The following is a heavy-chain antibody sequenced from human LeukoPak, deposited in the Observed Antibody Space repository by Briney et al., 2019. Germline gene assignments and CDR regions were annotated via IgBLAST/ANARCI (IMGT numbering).Heavy chain of an antibody. CDR2: IYDDGSKE. J-gene: IGHJ4*02. CDR1: GFTFSNYG. CDR3: ARDFKSGYADS. D-gene: IGHD3-3*01. Sequence: GGSLRLSCAAFGFTFSNYGMHWVRQAPGKGLEWVAVIYDDGSKEYFADSVKGRFTISRDNSKNTVVLQMNSLRGEDTAVYYCARDFKSGYADSWGQGTLVTVSS. V-gene: IGHV3-33*01.